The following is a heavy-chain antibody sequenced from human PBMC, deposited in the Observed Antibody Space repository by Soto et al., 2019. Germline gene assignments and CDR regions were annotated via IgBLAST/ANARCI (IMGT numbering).Heavy chain of an antibody. CDR2: MYSAGNT. V-gene: IGHV3-66*01. D-gene: IGHD4-17*01. CDR3: ARDRRADDYGDDAFDN. Sequence: EVQLVESGGGLVQRGGSLRLSCAASGLIVDNNYMSWDRQAPGKGLEWISVMYSAGNTYYADSVRGRFTISRDSSTNSLFLEMHSLRVEDTAVCYCARDRRADDYGDDAFDNWGQGTLVTVSS. CDR1: GLIVDNNY. J-gene: IGHJ4*02.